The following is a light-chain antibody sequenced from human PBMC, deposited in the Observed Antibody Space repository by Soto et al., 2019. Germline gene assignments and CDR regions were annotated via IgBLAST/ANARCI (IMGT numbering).Light chain of an antibody. J-gene: IGKJ2*01. Sequence: EIVLTQSPGTLSLSPGERATLSCRASQSVNSNYLAWYQHKPGQAPRLLIYGASSRATGIPDRFSGSGSGTDFTLTIGRLEPEDSAVFYCQQYGISPHTFGQGTKLEIK. V-gene: IGKV3-20*01. CDR3: QQYGISPHT. CDR1: QSVNSNY. CDR2: GAS.